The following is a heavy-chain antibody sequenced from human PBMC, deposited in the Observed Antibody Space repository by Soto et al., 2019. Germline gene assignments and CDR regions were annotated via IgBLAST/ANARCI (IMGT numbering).Heavy chain of an antibody. CDR1: GFTFSSYS. CDR2: ISSSSSYI. V-gene: IGHV3-21*01. Sequence: PGGSLRLSCAASGFTFSSYSMNWVRQAPGKGLEWVSSISSSSSYIYYADSVKGRFTISRDNAKNSLYLQRNSLRAEDTAVYYCARDRKVAGSGGYYYYYGMDVWGQGTTVTVSS. J-gene: IGHJ6*02. D-gene: IGHD6-19*01. CDR3: ARDRKVAGSGGYYYYYGMDV.